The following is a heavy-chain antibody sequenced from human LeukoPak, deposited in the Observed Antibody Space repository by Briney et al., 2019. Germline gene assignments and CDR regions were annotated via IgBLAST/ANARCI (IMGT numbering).Heavy chain of an antibody. CDR2: IRNDGSGQ. CDR3: AKGVGGSANYYYMDV. V-gene: IGHV3-30*02. Sequence: LTGGSLRLSCAASGFTFSRHGMHWVRQAPGKGLDWVAFIRNDGSGQYYTDSVTGRFTISRDDSKNALNLQMNSLRPEDTAVYYCAKGVGGSANYYYMDVWGKGTTVTVSS. CDR1: GFTFSRHG. D-gene: IGHD3-10*01. J-gene: IGHJ6*03.